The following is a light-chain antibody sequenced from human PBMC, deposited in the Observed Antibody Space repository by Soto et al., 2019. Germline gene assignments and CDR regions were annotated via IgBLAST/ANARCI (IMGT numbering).Light chain of an antibody. CDR2: DTS. J-gene: IGKJ4*01. CDR1: QGNGDT. V-gene: IGKV3-15*01. Sequence: EVVMTQSPATLSVSPGEGATLSCRASQGNGDTLAWYQHKPGQTPRLLIYDTSTRATGVPARFSGSRSGTEFNLTTNSLQSEDFAVYYCQRYNNWPLTFGGGTKVESK. CDR3: QRYNNWPLT.